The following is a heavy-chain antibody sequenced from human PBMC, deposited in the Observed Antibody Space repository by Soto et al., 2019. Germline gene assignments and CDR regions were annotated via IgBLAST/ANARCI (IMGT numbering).Heavy chain of an antibody. D-gene: IGHD6-19*01. CDR1: GGSFSSYA. Sequence: QVQLVQSGAEVKKPGSSVKVSCKASGGSFSSYAISWVRQAPVQGLEWMGGIIPIFGAPTYAQKFQGRVTIIADKPTSTAYMELSSLRSEDTALYYCARAGPVSGNHAFDIWGQGTLVTVSS. V-gene: IGHV1-69*06. J-gene: IGHJ3*02. CDR2: IIPIFGAP. CDR3: ARAGPVSGNHAFDI.